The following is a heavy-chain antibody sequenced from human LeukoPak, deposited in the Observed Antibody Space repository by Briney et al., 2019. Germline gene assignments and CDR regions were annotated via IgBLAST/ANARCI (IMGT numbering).Heavy chain of an antibody. CDR1: GGSISSYY. J-gene: IGHJ5*02. CDR2: IYYSGST. CDR3: ARRVRYSGYDP. Sequence: SETLSLTCTVSGGSISSYYWSWIPQPPGKGLEWIGYIYYSGSTNYNPSLKSRVTISVDTSKNQFSLKLSSVTAADTAVYYCARRVRYSGYDPWGQGTLVTVSS. V-gene: IGHV4-59*08. D-gene: IGHD5-12*01.